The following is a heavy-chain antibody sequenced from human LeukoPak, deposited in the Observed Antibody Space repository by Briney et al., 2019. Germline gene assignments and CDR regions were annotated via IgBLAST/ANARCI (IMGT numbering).Heavy chain of an antibody. J-gene: IGHJ3*02. D-gene: IGHD4-23*01. Sequence: EASVKVSCKASGSTFISYDINWVRPATGQGLEWMGWMNPNSGNTGYAQRFQGRVTVTRNTSISTAYMELSSLRSEDTAVYYCARAIRGSAFDIWGQGTMVTVSS. CDR3: ARAIRGSAFDI. V-gene: IGHV1-8*01. CDR1: GSTFISYD. CDR2: MNPNSGNT.